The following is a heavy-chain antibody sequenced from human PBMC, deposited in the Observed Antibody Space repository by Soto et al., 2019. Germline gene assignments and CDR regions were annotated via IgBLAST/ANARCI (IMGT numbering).Heavy chain of an antibody. CDR3: ARGYSSSSNPRRDFDY. V-gene: IGHV4-34*01. CDR1: GGSFSGYD. CDR2: INHSGST. D-gene: IGHD6-6*01. Sequence: SETLSLTCAVYGGSFSGYDWSWIRQPPGKGLEWIGEINHSGSTNYNPSLKSRVTISVDTSKNQFSLKLSSVTAADTAVYYCARGYSSSSNPRRDFDYWGQGTLVTVSS. J-gene: IGHJ4*02.